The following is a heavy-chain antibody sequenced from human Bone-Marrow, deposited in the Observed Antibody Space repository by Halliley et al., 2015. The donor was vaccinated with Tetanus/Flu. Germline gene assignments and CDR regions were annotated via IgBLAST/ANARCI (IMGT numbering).Heavy chain of an antibody. CDR2: IPPASTTL. J-gene: IGHJ4*02. V-gene: IGHV3-48*02. D-gene: IGHD6-13*01. CDR3: ACSWGPRVY. Sequence: GEGPEWIAYIPPASTTLYYADSVKGRFTISRDNARKSLYLQLNSLSDEDTAVYYCACSWGPRVYWGPGTLVPVSS.